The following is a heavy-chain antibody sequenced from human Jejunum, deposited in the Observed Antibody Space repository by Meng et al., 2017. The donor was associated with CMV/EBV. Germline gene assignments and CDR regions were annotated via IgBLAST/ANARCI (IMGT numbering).Heavy chain of an antibody. D-gene: IGHD6-6*01. CDR3: ARRGSSRSEDY. CDR2: ITSSSSSI. CDR1: GFTFSSYS. J-gene: IGHJ4*02. Sequence: AASGFTFSSYSMNWVRQAPGKGLEWVSYITSSSSSIYYADSVKGRFTISRDNAKNSLYLHMNSLRAEDTAVYYCARRGSSRSEDYWGQGALVTVSS. V-gene: IGHV3-48*04.